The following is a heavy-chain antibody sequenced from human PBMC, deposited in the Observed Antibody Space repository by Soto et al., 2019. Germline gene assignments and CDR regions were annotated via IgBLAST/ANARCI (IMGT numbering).Heavy chain of an antibody. Sequence: GGSLRLSCAASGFTFSSYGMHWVRQAPGKGLEWVAVISYDGSNKYYADSVKGRFTISRDNSKNTLYLQMNSLRAEDTAVYYCAKDLSLEMATTNLFDYWGQGTLVTVSS. CDR2: ISYDGSNK. D-gene: IGHD1-1*01. CDR1: GFTFSSYG. CDR3: AKDLSLEMATTNLFDY. V-gene: IGHV3-30*18. J-gene: IGHJ4*02.